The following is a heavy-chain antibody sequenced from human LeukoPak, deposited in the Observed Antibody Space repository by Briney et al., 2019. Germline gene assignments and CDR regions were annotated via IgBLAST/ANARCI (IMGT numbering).Heavy chain of an antibody. J-gene: IGHJ3*02. D-gene: IGHD6-6*01. CDR1: GGSINSYY. V-gene: IGHV4-59*01. CDR3: VRVGGASSILSAFDI. Sequence: SETLSLTCTVSGGSINSYYWSWIRQPPGEGLEWIGYIYNSETINYNPSLTSRVTISLDTSENQVSLKLTSVTAADTAVYYCVRVGGASSILSAFDIWGQGTMVTVSS. CDR2: IYNSETI.